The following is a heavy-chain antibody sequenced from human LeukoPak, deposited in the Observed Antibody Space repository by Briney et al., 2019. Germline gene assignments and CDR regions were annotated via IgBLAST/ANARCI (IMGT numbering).Heavy chain of an antibody. Sequence: SVKVSCKASGGTVSSYAISWVRQAPGQGLEWMGRIIPILGIANYAQKFQGRVTITADKSTSTAYMELSSLRSEDTAVYYCASSGEVYDSSGSFDYWGQGTLVTVSS. J-gene: IGHJ4*02. CDR3: ASSGEVYDSSGSFDY. V-gene: IGHV1-69*04. CDR2: IIPILGIA. D-gene: IGHD3-22*01. CDR1: GGTVSSYA.